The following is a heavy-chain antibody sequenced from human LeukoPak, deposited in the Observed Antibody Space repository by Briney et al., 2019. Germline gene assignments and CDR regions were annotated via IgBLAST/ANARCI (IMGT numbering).Heavy chain of an antibody. CDR2: ISYDTINK. CDR1: GFSFNNYV. J-gene: IGHJ6*03. D-gene: IGHD6-13*01. V-gene: IGHV3-30-3*01. CDR3: ARDMAAHSVYYYMDV. Sequence: GGSLRLSCAASGFSFNNYVMHWVRQGPGKGLQWLSFISYDTINKYYADSVKGRFTISRDNSKNMLYLEINSLRAEDTAVYYCARDMAAHSVYYYMDVWGKGTTVTVSS.